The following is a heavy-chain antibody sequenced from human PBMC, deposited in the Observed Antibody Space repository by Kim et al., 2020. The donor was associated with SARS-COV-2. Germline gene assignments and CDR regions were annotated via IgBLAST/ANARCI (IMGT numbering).Heavy chain of an antibody. CDR3: AKEDTNYYYSGMDV. CDR2: ITWDGVVT. D-gene: IGHD5-18*01. J-gene: IGHJ6*02. CDR1: GFTFADFT. Sequence: GGSLRLSCAASGFTFADFTMHWVRQAPGKGLEWVSLITWDGVVTYHVDSVKGRFTISRDNSKNSLYLQMNSLRTEDTALYYCAKEDTNYYYSGMDVWGQGTTVTVSS. V-gene: IGHV3-43*01.